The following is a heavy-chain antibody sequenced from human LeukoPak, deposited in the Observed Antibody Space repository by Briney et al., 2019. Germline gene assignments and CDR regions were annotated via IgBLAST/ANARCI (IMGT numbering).Heavy chain of an antibody. V-gene: IGHV1-46*01. CDR1: GYTFTSYY. CDR3: ARHRGAWSIAARRDYYYMDV. Sequence: ASVKVSCKASGYTFTSYYMHWVRQAPGQGLEWMGIINPSGGSTSYAQKFQGRVTMTRDTSTSTVYMELSSLRSEDTAVYYCARHRGAWSIAARRDYYYMDVWGKGTTVTVSS. CDR2: INPSGGST. J-gene: IGHJ6*03. D-gene: IGHD6-6*01.